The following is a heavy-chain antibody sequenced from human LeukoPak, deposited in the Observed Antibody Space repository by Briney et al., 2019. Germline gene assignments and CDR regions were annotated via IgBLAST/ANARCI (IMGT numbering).Heavy chain of an antibody. CDR3: VRDGIRDIPGVITIRYDY. Sequence: GGSLRLSCSASAFTFSSYWMTWVRQAPGKGLEWVATIKEDGSDKYYVDSVRGRFTISRDNAENSLYLQMNSLRAEGTALYYCVRDGIRDIPGVITIRYDYWGQGTLVTVSS. CDR1: AFTFSSYW. V-gene: IGHV3-7*05. D-gene: IGHD3-10*01. CDR2: IKEDGSDK. J-gene: IGHJ4*02.